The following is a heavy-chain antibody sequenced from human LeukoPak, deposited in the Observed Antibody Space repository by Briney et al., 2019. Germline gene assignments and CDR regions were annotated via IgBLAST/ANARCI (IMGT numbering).Heavy chain of an antibody. D-gene: IGHD1-26*01. Sequence: SQTLSLTCTVSDDSISRDTYYWSRVRQSPGKGLEWVGYIHHTGATYYYPSLKSRVTISIDRSKSQFSLKLTSVTAADTAVYYCARALWQVGATTGPLLDYWGQGTLVTVSS. J-gene: IGHJ4*02. CDR1: DDSISRDTYY. CDR2: IHHTGAT. V-gene: IGHV4-30-2*06. CDR3: ARALWQVGATTGPLLDY.